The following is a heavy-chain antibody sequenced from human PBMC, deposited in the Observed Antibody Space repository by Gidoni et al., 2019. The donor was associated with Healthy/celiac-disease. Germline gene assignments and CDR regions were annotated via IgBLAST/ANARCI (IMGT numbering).Heavy chain of an antibody. CDR3: ANDYSNSY. Sequence: QVQLVESGGGVVQPGRSRRLSCAASGFTFSSYGLHWVRQAPGKGREWVAVISYDGSNKYYADSVKGRFTISRDNSKNTLYLQMNSLRAEDTAVYYCANDYSNSYWGQGTLVTVSS. V-gene: IGHV3-30*18. J-gene: IGHJ4*02. D-gene: IGHD4-4*01. CDR2: ISYDGSNK. CDR1: GFTFSSYG.